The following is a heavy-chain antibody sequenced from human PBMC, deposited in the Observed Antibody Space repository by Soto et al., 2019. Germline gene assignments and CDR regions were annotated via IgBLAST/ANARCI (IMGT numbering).Heavy chain of an antibody. CDR3: ASGLLRWYSSSSGPGY. J-gene: IGHJ4*02. Sequence: GGSLRLSCAASGFPFSSYGMHWVRQAPGKGLEWVAVIWYDGSNKYYADSVKGRFTISRDNSKNTLYLQMNSLRAEDTAVYYCASGLLRWYSSSSGPGYWGQGTLVTVSS. D-gene: IGHD6-6*01. CDR1: GFPFSSYG. CDR2: IWYDGSNK. V-gene: IGHV3-33*01.